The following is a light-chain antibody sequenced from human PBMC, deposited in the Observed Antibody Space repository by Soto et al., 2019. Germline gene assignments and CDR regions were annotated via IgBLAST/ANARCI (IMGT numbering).Light chain of an antibody. CDR1: RRDVGAYNY. Sequence: QSVLTQPASMSGSPGQSITISCTGTRRDVGAYNYVSWYQRYPGKAPKLIIYEVTNRPSGVSNRFSGSKSDNTAYLTISGLQAEDEADYYCSSYTGTILVFGGGTKVTVL. V-gene: IGLV2-14*01. CDR3: SSYTGTILV. J-gene: IGLJ3*02. CDR2: EVT.